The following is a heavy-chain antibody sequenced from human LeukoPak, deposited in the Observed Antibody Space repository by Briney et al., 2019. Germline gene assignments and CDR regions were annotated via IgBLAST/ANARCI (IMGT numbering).Heavy chain of an antibody. CDR3: ARLYYGSGSLYYFDY. Sequence: GESLKISCKGSGYSFTSYWIGWVRQMPGKGLEWMGIIYPGDSDTRYSPSFQGQVTISADKSISTAYLQWSSLKASDTAMYYRARLYYGSGSLYYFDYWGQGTLVTVSS. J-gene: IGHJ4*02. D-gene: IGHD3-10*01. V-gene: IGHV5-51*01. CDR2: IYPGDSDT. CDR1: GYSFTSYW.